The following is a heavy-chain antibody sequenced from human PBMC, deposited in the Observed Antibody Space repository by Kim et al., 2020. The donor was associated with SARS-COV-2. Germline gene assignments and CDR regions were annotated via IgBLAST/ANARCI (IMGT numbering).Heavy chain of an antibody. V-gene: IGHV3-30*04. Sequence: GGSLRLSCAASGFTFSSYAMHWVRQAPGKGLEWVAVISYDGSNKYYADSVKGRFTISRDNSKNTLYLQMNSLRAEDTAVYYCARSIAAGHYYYYGMDVWGQGTTVTVSS. CDR3: ARSIAAGHYYYYGMDV. CDR2: ISYDGSNK. D-gene: IGHD6-13*01. J-gene: IGHJ6*02. CDR1: GFTFSSYA.